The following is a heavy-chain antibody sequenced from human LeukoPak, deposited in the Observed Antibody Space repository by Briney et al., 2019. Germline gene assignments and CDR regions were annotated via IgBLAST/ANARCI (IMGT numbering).Heavy chain of an antibody. CDR1: GFTFSNYW. V-gene: IGHV3-74*01. J-gene: IGHJ6*03. D-gene: IGHD1-26*01. CDR3: ARLSSGSYFGYYYYYMDV. Sequence: HSGGSLRLSCATSGFTFSNYWMHWVRQAPGKGLVWVSRINSDGSSTSYADSVKGRFTISRDNAKNTLYLQMNSLRAEDTAVYYCARLSSGSYFGYYYYYMDVWGKGTTVTVS. CDR2: INSDGSST.